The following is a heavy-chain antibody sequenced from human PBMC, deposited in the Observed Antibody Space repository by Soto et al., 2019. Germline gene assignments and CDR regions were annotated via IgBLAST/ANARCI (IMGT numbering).Heavy chain of an antibody. CDR1: GFTFSGSA. J-gene: IGHJ4*02. V-gene: IGHV3-73*01. Sequence: PGGSLRLSCAASGFTFSGSAMHWVRQASGKGLEWVGRIRSKANSYAAAYAASVKGRFTISRDDSKNTAYLQMNSLKTEDTAVYYCTAELVAPSYDSSGYSDFDYWGQGTLVTVSS. CDR2: IRSKANSYAA. CDR3: TAELVAPSYDSSGYSDFDY. D-gene: IGHD3-22*01.